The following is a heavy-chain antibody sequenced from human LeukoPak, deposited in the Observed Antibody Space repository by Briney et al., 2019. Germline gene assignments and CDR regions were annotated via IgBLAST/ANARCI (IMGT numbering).Heavy chain of an antibody. CDR1: GFTFINYW. J-gene: IGHJ4*02. CDR3: ARDKIVGATYFDY. Sequence: GSLRLSCAASGFTFINYWMSWVRQAPGRGLEWVANIKQDGSEKYYVDSVKGRFTISRDNAKNSLYLQMNSLRAEDTAVYYCARDKIVGATYFDYWGQGTLVTVSS. D-gene: IGHD1-26*01. CDR2: IKQDGSEK. V-gene: IGHV3-7*01.